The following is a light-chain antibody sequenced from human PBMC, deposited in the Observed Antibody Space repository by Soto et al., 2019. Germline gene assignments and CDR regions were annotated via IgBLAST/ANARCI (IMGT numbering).Light chain of an antibody. CDR1: GVAVGGYNY. Sequence: SPLTQPASVSGSPGRSVPVSSLGTGVAVGGYNYVSWYHQYPGKAPKLMISEVSNRPSGVSTRFSGSKSGNTASLTISGLQTEDEADYYCCSYTSSSTLVFGTGTKVTVL. CDR3: CSYTSSSTLV. J-gene: IGLJ1*01. CDR2: EVS. V-gene: IGLV2-14*01.